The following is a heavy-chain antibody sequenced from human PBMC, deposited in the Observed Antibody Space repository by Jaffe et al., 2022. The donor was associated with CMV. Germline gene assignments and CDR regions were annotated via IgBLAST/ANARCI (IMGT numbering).Heavy chain of an antibody. CDR3: ARHPRLRITMIEAKFDY. Sequence: QLQLQESGPGLVKPSETLSLTCTVSGGSISSSSYYWGWIRQPPGKGLEWIGSIYYSGSTYYNPSLKSRVTISVDTSKNQFSLKLSSVTAADTAVYYCARHPRLRITMIEAKFDYWGQGTLVTVSS. V-gene: IGHV4-39*01. D-gene: IGHD3-22*01. J-gene: IGHJ4*02. CDR2: IYYSGST. CDR1: GGSISSSSYY.